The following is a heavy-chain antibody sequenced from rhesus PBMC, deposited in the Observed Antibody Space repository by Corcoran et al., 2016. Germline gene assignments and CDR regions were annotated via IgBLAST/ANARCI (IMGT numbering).Heavy chain of an antibody. CDR3: ARRLATVTLSYFDY. V-gene: IGHV4S7*01. D-gene: IGHD5-36*02. CDR2: IYGGSGRT. Sequence: QVQLQESGPGLVKPSETLSLTCAVSGGSISSSNWWSWIRQSPGKGLEGIGYIYGGSGRTTYNPLLKCRVTISTDPSKNQFSLKLSSVTAAATAVYYCARRLATVTLSYFDYWGQGVLVTVSS. J-gene: IGHJ4*01. CDR1: GGSISSSNW.